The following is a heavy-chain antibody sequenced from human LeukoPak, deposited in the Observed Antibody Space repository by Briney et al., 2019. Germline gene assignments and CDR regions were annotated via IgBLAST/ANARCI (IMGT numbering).Heavy chain of an antibody. CDR1: VYTLTELS. V-gene: IGHV1-24*01. CDR3: ATPPGDY. J-gene: IGHJ4*02. Sequence: AAVNVSRKGSVYTLTELSMHGVRQARGKGREGMGGCYPDDGETIYAQKLQGRVTMREDTSTDTAYTELSSLRSEDTAVYYCATPPGDYWGQGTLVTVSS. CDR2: CYPDDGET.